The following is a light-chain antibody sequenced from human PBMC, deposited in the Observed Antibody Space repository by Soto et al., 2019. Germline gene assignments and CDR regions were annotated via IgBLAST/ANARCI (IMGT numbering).Light chain of an antibody. J-gene: IGKJ2*01. V-gene: IGKV1-39*01. CDR2: AAS. CDR3: QQTYLSHT. CDR1: QSISTY. Sequence: DIQMTQFPSSLSASVGDTVTISCRASQSISTYVNWYQQRPASAPKLLIYAASSLQTGVPSRFSGSASGTDFTLTISGVQAEDFATYHCQQTYLSHTFGQGTKFEI.